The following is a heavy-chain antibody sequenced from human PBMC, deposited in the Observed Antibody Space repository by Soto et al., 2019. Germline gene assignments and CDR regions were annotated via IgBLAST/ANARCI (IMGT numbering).Heavy chain of an antibody. CDR1: GYIFINYY. J-gene: IGHJ4*02. CDR2: INPKGGST. D-gene: IGHD6-13*01. CDR3: ARDLAAADY. V-gene: IGHV1-46*01. Sequence: QVHLVQSGAEVKKPGASVKVSCQASGYIFINYYIHWVRQATGQGLEWIGIINPKGGSTNYAQKFRGRVTMARYTSTSTVYMDLSSLRSDETAVYYCARDLAAADYWGQGTLVTVSS.